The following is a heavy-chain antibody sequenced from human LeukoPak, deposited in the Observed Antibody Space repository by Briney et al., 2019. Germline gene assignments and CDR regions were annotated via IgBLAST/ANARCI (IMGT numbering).Heavy chain of an antibody. Sequence: RTSETLSLTCTVSGGSISSGGYYWSWIRQHPGKGLEWIGYIYYSGSTYYNPSLKSRVTISVDTSKNQFSLKLSSVTAADTAVYYCARSPVVVTARKAFDIWGQGTMATVSS. V-gene: IGHV4-31*03. CDR3: ARSPVVVTARKAFDI. CDR1: GGSISSGGYY. CDR2: IYYSGST. J-gene: IGHJ3*02. D-gene: IGHD2-21*02.